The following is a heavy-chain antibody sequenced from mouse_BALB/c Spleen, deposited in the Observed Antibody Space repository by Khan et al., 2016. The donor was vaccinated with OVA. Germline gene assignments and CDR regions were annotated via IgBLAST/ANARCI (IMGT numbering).Heavy chain of an antibody. Sequence: VKLKESGPGLVAPSQTLSITCTVSGFSLTSYGVHWVRQPPGKGLEWLGVIWAGGSTNHNSALMSRLSISKDKSKSQVFLKMNSLQTDDTAMYYCARAFYYGAWFAYWGQGTLVTVSA. CDR3: ARAFYYGAWFAY. V-gene: IGHV2-9*02. D-gene: IGHD1-1*01. CDR2: IWAGGST. J-gene: IGHJ3*01. CDR1: GFSLTSYG.